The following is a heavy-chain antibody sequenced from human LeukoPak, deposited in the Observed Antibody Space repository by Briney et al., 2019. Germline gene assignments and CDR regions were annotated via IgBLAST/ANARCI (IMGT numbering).Heavy chain of an antibody. D-gene: IGHD3-10*01. CDR3: ARSIKRGLFDY. CDR1: GGSIGFYY. V-gene: IGHV4-59*01. CDR2: VYYNGSS. Sequence: SETLSLTCTVSGGSIGFYYWNWIRQPPGRGLEWIGCVYYNGSSNYNPSLKSRVTISVDTSKIQFSLKLSSVTAADTAVYYCARSIKRGLFDYWGQGSLVTVSS. J-gene: IGHJ4*02.